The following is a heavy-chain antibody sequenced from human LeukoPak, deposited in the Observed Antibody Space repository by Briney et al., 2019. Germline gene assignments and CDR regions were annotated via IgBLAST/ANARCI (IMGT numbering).Heavy chain of an antibody. D-gene: IGHD3-22*01. CDR1: GYTFTSYY. Sequence: ASVKVSCKASGYTFTSYYMYWVRQAPGQGLEWMGIINPNRGSTSYAQKFQGRVTMARDMSTSTVYMELSSLRSEDTAVYYRATGGHVRVYDSSAYYGHYWGQGTLVTVSS. CDR3: ATGGHVRVYDSSAYYGHY. J-gene: IGHJ4*02. CDR2: INPNRGST. V-gene: IGHV1-46*01.